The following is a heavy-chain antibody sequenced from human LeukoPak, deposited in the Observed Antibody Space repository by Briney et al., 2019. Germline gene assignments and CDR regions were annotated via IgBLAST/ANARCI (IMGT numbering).Heavy chain of an antibody. D-gene: IGHD6-19*01. V-gene: IGHV1-18*01. CDR1: GYTFTNYG. CDR2: ISTNHGNT. CDR3: ARDQIRQGLPGY. J-gene: IGHJ4*02. Sequence: ASVKVSCKASGYTFTNYGITWVRQPPGQGLEWMGWISTNHGNTNYAQKIQGRVTMTTDTSTSTAYMELRNLRSDDTAMYYCARDQIRQGLPGYWGQGTLVTVPS.